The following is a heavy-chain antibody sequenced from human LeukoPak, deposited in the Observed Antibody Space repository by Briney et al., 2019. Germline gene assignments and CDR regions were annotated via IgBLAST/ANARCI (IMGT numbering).Heavy chain of an antibody. CDR1: GITFSSYS. V-gene: IGHV3-21*01. D-gene: IGHD1-14*01. Sequence: GGSLRLSCAASGITFSSYSMNWVRQAPGKGLEWVSSISSSSSYIYYADSVKGRFTISRDNAKNSLYLQMNGLRAEDTAVYYCARDGRWTITTPGDYWGQGTLVTVSS. CDR2: ISSSSSYI. CDR3: ARDGRWTITTPGDY. J-gene: IGHJ4*02.